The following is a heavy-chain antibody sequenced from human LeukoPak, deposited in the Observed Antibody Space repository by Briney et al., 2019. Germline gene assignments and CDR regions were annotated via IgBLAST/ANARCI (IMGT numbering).Heavy chain of an antibody. J-gene: IGHJ5*02. CDR1: GGSFSGYY. CDR3: ARDVGATPGWFDP. V-gene: IGHV4-34*01. D-gene: IGHD1-26*01. CDR2: INHSGST. Sequence: NTSETLSLTCAVYGGSFSGYYWSWIRQPPGKGLEWIGEINHSGSTNYNPSLKSRVTISVDTSKNQFSLKLSSVTAADTAVYYCARDVGATPGWFDPWGQGTLVTVSS.